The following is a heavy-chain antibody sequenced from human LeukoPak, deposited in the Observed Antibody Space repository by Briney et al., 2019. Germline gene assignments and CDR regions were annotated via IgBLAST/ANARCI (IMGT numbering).Heavy chain of an antibody. CDR2: INPNSGGT. D-gene: IGHD5-12*01. V-gene: IGHV1-2*02. J-gene: IGHJ4*02. CDR3: ARDHTGGYSGYDFSFGY. Sequence: ASVKVSCKASGYTFTGYYMHWVRQAPGQGLEWMGWINPNSGGTNYAQKFQGRVTMTRDTSISIAYMELSRLRSDDTAVYYCARDHTGGYSGYDFSFGYWGQGTLVTVSS. CDR1: GYTFTGYY.